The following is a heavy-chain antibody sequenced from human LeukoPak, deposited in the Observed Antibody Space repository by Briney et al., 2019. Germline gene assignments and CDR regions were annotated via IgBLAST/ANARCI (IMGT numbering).Heavy chain of an antibody. CDR3: ARGYDFWSGYVLYFDY. Sequence: GASVKVSCKASGYTFTSYDINWVRQATGQGLEWMGWMNPNSGNTGYAQKFQGRVTMTRNTSISTAYMELSSLRSEDTAVYYCARGYDFWSGYVLYFDYWGQGTLVTVSS. V-gene: IGHV1-8*01. D-gene: IGHD3-3*01. J-gene: IGHJ4*02. CDR1: GYTFTSYD. CDR2: MNPNSGNT.